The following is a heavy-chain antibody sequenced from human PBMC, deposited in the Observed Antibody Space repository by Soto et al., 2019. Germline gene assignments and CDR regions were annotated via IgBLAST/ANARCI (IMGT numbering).Heavy chain of an antibody. D-gene: IGHD3-3*01. Sequence: PSETLSLTCTVSGGSISSYYWSWIRQPPGKGLEWIGYIYYSGSTNYNPSPKSRVTISVDTSKNQFSLKLSSVTAADTAVYYCARTIFGTRYYYGMDVWGQGTTVTVSS. CDR1: GGSISSYY. CDR3: ARTIFGTRYYYGMDV. V-gene: IGHV4-59*01. CDR2: IYYSGST. J-gene: IGHJ6*02.